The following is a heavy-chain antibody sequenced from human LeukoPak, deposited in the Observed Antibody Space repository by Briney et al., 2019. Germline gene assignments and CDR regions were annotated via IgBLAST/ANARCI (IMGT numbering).Heavy chain of an antibody. D-gene: IGHD5-18*01. V-gene: IGHV1-2*02. CDR2: INPNSGGT. Sequence: ASVKVSCKASGYTFTGYYMHWVRQAPGQGLEWMGWINPNSGGTNYAQKFQGRVTMTGDTSISTAYMELSRLRSDDTAVYYCARGGHSYTESFDYWGQGTLVTVSS. CDR1: GYTFTGYY. J-gene: IGHJ4*02. CDR3: ARGGHSYTESFDY.